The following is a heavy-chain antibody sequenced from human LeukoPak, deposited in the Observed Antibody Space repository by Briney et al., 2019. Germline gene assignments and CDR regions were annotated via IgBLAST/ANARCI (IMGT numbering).Heavy chain of an antibody. J-gene: IGHJ4*02. CDR2: TRPDGSET. CDR1: GFIFTNFW. V-gene: IGHV3-7*01. CDR3: ARDASGYYDS. D-gene: IGHD3-22*01. Sequence: PGRSLRLSRAASGFIFTNFWMSWVRQAPGKGLEWVANTRPDGSETYYVDSVRGRFTVSRDNPKNSLYLQMNTLRVEDTAVYFCARDASGYYDSWGQGTLVTVSS.